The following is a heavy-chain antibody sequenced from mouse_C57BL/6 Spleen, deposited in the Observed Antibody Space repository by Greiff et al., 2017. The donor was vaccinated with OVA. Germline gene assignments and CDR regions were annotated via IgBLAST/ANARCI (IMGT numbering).Heavy chain of an antibody. V-gene: IGHV5-17*01. CDR3: ATLLFDY. J-gene: IGHJ2*01. CDR2: ISSGSSTI. CDR1: GFTFSDYG. D-gene: IGHD2-10*01. Sequence: EVKVEESGGGLVKPGGSLKLSCAASGFTFSDYGMHWVRQAPEKGLEWVAYISSGSSTIYYADTVKGRFTISRDNAKNTLFLQMTSLRSEDTAMYYCATLLFDYWGQGTTLTVSS.